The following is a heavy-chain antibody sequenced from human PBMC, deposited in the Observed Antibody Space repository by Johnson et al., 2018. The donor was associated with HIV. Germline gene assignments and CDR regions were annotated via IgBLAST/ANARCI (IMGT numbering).Heavy chain of an antibody. J-gene: IGHJ3*02. V-gene: IGHV3-11*01. Sequence: QVQLVESGGGLVKPGGSLRLSCAVSGFTFSDYYMSWIRQAPGKGLEWISYISGGGSAIYYADSVKGRFTNSRDNAKNSLYLQMNSLRAEDTAVYYCARGFCNSGYYYGRFGAFDIWGQVTMVTVSP. CDR2: ISGGGSAI. CDR1: GFTFSDYY. D-gene: IGHD3-22*01. CDR3: ARGFCNSGYYYGRFGAFDI.